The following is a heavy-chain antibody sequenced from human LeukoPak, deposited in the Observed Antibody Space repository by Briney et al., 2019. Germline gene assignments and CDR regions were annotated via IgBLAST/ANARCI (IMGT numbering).Heavy chain of an antibody. V-gene: IGHV1-46*01. D-gene: IGHD3-3*01. J-gene: IGHJ6*03. CDR2: INPSGGST. CDR3: ARDPRITIFGVVITTYYYYYMDV. Sequence: ASVKVSCKASGYTFTSYYMHWVRQAPGQGLEWMGIINPSGGSTSYAQKFQGRVTMTRDTSISTAYMELSRLRSDDTAVYYCARDPRITIFGVVITTYYYYYMDVWGKGTTVTVSS. CDR1: GYTFTSYY.